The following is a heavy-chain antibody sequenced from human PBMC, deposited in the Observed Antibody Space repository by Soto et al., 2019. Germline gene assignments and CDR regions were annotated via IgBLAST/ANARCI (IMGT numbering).Heavy chain of an antibody. V-gene: IGHV3-23*01. CDR2: ISGSGGST. Sequence: PGGSLRLSCAASGFTFSSYAMSWVRQAPGKGLEWVSAISGSGGSTYYADSVKGRFTISRDNSKNTLYLQMNSLRAEDTAVYYCARYSGYDDLYYYYYMDVWGKGTTVTVSS. CDR3: ARYSGYDDLYYYYYMDV. CDR1: GFTFSSYA. J-gene: IGHJ6*03. D-gene: IGHD5-12*01.